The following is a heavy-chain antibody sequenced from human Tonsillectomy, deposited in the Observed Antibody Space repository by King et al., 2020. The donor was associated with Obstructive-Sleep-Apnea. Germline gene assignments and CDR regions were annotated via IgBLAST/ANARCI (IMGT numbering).Heavy chain of an antibody. D-gene: IGHD5-12*01. CDR1: GGSISNYF. CDR3: ARHRGVEDYGGYGDYFDY. J-gene: IGHJ4*02. Sequence: QLQESGPGLVKPSETLSLTCTVSGGSISNYFWSWIRQPPGKGLEWIGYMYYSGNTNFNPSLKSRVTISADTSKIQFSLRLTSVTAADTAVYYCARHRGVEDYGGYGDYFDYWGQGTLVTVSS. V-gene: IGHV4-59*08. CDR2: MYYSGNT.